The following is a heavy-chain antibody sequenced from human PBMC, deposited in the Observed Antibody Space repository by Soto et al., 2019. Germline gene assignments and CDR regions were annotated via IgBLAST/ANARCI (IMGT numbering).Heavy chain of an antibody. Sequence: PGGSLRLSCAASGFTFSSYAMSWVRQAPGKGLEWVSAISGSGGSTYYADSVKGRFTISRDNSKNTLYLHMNSLRAEDTAVYYCVLWPPYYFDYWGQGTLVTVSS. CDR1: GFTFSSYA. CDR2: ISGSGGST. J-gene: IGHJ4*02. CDR3: VLWPPYYFDY. V-gene: IGHV3-23*01. D-gene: IGHD3-10*01.